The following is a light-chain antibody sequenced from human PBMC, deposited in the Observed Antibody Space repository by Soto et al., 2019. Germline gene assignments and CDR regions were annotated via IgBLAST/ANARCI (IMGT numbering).Light chain of an antibody. CDR3: NSYTSTTTRV. V-gene: IGLV2-14*01. CDR2: EVS. CDR1: SSDVGGYNY. J-gene: IGLJ2*01. Sequence: QSVLTQPASVSGSPGQSITISCTGTSSDVGGYNYVSWYQHHPGKAPKLMIYEVSNRPSGVSNRFSGSKSGNTASLTISGLQAEDEADYYCNSYTSTTTRVFGGGTKLTVL.